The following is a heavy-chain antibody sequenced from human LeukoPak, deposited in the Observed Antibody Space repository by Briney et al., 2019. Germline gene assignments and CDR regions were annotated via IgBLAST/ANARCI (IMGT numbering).Heavy chain of an antibody. J-gene: IGHJ4*02. CDR3: ARIYYYATVDY. D-gene: IGHD3-22*01. Sequence: SGTLSLTCVVSGESISSSNWWSWVRQPPGKGLEWIGSIYYSGSTYYNPSLKSRVTISVDTSKNQFSLKLSSVTAADTAVYYCARIYYYATVDYWGQGTLVTVSS. CDR2: IYYSGST. CDR1: GESISSSNW. V-gene: IGHV4-4*02.